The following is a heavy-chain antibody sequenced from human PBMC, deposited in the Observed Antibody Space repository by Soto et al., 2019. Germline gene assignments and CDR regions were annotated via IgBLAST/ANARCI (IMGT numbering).Heavy chain of an antibody. CDR3: AREVHYYDTSDYYANYYFDY. CDR1: GDSISSGTYY. CDR2: IYYSGST. Sequence: SETLSLTCTVSGDSISSGTYYWSWIRQPPGKGLEWIGYIYYSGSTYYNPSLKSRVTISVDTSKNQFSLKLSSVTAADTAVYYCAREVHYYDTSDYYANYYFDYWGQGTLVTVSS. V-gene: IGHV4-30-4*01. D-gene: IGHD3-22*01. J-gene: IGHJ4*02.